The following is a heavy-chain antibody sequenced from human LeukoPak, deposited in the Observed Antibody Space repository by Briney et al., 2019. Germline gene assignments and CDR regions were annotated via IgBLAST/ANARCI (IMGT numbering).Heavy chain of an antibody. Sequence: EGSLRLSRAASGFTVSSNYKSWVRQAPGKGLEWISVIYSGGSTYYADSVKGRFTISRDNSKNTLYLQMNSLRAEDTAVYYCAREEYGDYVGYFDYWGQGTLVTVSS. CDR1: GFTVSSNY. V-gene: IGHV3-53*05. CDR2: IYSGGST. D-gene: IGHD4-17*01. J-gene: IGHJ4*02. CDR3: AREEYGDYVGYFDY.